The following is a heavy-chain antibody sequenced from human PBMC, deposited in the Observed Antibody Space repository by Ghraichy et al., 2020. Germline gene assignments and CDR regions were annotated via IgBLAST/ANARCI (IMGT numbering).Heavy chain of an antibody. CDR1: GYTFTNYF. J-gene: IGHJ4*02. CDR2: VNPSDGST. V-gene: IGHV1-46*01. Sequence: ASVKVSCKASGYTFTNYFIHWLRQAPGQGLEWMGMVNPSDGSTRDVQKFQGRLTMTRDTSSTTVNMELSSLRSEDTAVYYCTRELPSTYYFDYWGQGTPVTVSS. CDR3: TRELPSTYYFDY.